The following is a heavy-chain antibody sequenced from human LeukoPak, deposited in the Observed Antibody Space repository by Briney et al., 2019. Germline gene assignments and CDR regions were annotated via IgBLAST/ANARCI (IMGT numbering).Heavy chain of an antibody. CDR3: ARRGGSGRAFDY. CDR2: IYYTGST. CDR1: GASISGGTHY. Sequence: SETLSLTCSVSGASISGGTHYWGWIRQPPGKGLEWIGSIYYTGSTYDNPSLKSRVTISVDTSKNQFSPKLSSVTAADTAVYYCARRGGSGRAFDYWGQGTLVTVSS. V-gene: IGHV4-39*01. J-gene: IGHJ4*02. D-gene: IGHD1-26*01.